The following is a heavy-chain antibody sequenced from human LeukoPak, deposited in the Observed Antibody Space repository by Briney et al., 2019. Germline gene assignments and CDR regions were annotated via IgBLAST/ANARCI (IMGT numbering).Heavy chain of an antibody. J-gene: IGHJ4*02. V-gene: IGHV3-23*01. CDR1: GFTFSSYA. CDR3: AKDIVGARGGFDY. CDR2: ISGSGGST. D-gene: IGHD1-26*01. Sequence: GGSLRLSCAASGFTFSSYAMSWVRQAPGKGLEWVSAISGSGGSTYYADSVKGRFAISRDNSKNTLYLQMNSLRAEDTAVYYCAKDIVGARGGFDYWGQGTLVTVSS.